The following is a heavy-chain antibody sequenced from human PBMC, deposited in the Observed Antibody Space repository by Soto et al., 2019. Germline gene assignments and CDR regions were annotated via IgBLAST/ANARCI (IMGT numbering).Heavy chain of an antibody. J-gene: IGHJ4*02. CDR2: IYYSGST. CDR3: ARHYNSGSYPLDY. CDR1: GGSISGYY. Sequence: QVQLQESGPGLVKPSETLSLTCTVSGGSISGYYWSWIRQPPGKELQYIGYIYYSGSTNYNPSLQSRVTMSVATSKNQFSLKLNSVTAADTAVYYCARHYNSGSYPLDYWGQGTLVTVSS. D-gene: IGHD3-10*01. V-gene: IGHV4-59*08.